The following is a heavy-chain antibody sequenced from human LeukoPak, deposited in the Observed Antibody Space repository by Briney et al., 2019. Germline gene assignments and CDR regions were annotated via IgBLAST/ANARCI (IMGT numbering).Heavy chain of an antibody. V-gene: IGHV3-23*01. CDR2: ISGSGSST. CDR1: GFTFSSYA. J-gene: IGHJ3*02. D-gene: IGHD3-9*01. CDR3: ARASSKQLAGYLPDGFDI. Sequence: GGSLRLSCAASGFTFSSYAMSWARQAPGKGLEWVSGISGSGSSTYYADSVKGRFTISRDNARNSLSLQMNSLRADDAAVYYCARASSKQLAGYLPDGFDIWGQGTMVTVSS.